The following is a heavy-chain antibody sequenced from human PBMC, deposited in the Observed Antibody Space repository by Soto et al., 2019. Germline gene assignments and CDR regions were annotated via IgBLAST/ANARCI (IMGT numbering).Heavy chain of an antibody. CDR3: VRDYYDTSGYPNNFDM. Sequence: AGSLRLSCAASGFTLSRRTMNSVLQAPGKGLEWVSFIGSRTSDIYYADSVKGRFTISRDNAKNSLYLDLTRLRAEDTAVYFCVRDYYDTSGYPNNFDMWGQGTMVTVSS. CDR2: IGSRTSDI. CDR1: GFTLSRRT. V-gene: IGHV3-21*01. D-gene: IGHD3-22*01. J-gene: IGHJ3*02.